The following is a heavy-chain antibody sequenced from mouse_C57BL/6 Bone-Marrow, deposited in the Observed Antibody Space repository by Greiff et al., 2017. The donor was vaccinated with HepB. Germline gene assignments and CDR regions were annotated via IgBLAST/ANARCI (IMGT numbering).Heavy chain of an antibody. J-gene: IGHJ2*01. CDR1: GFTFSSYA. CDR3: ARDRWVDLYFDY. CDR2: ISDGGSYT. V-gene: IGHV5-4*01. D-gene: IGHD1-1*02. Sequence: VQLKESGGGLVKPGGSLKLSCAASGFTFSSYAMSWVRQTPEKRLEWVATISDGGSYTYYPDNVKGRFTISRDNAKNNLYLQMSHLKSEDTAMYYCARDRWVDLYFDYWGQGTTLTVSS.